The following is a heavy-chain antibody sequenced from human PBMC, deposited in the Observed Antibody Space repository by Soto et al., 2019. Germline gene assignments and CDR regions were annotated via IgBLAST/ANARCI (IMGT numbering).Heavy chain of an antibody. Sequence: ASVKVSCXASGYTFTSYGISWVRQAPGQGLEWMGWISAYNGNTNYAQKLQGRVTMTTDTSTSTAYMELRSLRSDDTAVYYCARVSHDFWSGYYTGYVDYWGQGTLVTVSS. J-gene: IGHJ4*02. D-gene: IGHD3-3*01. CDR2: ISAYNGNT. CDR1: GYTFTSYG. CDR3: ARVSHDFWSGYYTGYVDY. V-gene: IGHV1-18*01.